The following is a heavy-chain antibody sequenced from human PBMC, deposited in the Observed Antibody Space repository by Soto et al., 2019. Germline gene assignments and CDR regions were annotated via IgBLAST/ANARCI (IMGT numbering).Heavy chain of an antibody. CDR1: GYTFTSYG. CDR2: ISAYNGNT. CDR3: ARGLAAAGSYYYYYYGMDV. Sequence: ASVKVSCKASGYTFTSYGISWVRQAPGQGLEWMGWISAYNGNTNYAQKLQGRVTMTTDTSTSTAYMELRSLRSDDTAVYYCARGLAAAGSYYYYYYGMDVWGQGTTVTVS. J-gene: IGHJ6*02. V-gene: IGHV1-18*01. D-gene: IGHD6-13*01.